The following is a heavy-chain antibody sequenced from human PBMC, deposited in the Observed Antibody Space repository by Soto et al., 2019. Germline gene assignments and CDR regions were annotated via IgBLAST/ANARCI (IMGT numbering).Heavy chain of an antibody. V-gene: IGHV1-3*01. Sequence: QVQLVQSGAEVKKPGASVKVSCKASGYTFTNYAIHWVRQGPGQRLEWMGWINAGNAKTKYSQKFQGRVTISRDTSASTAYMELSTLRSEGTAVYYCARDGAVAGNANFDYWGQGTLVTVSS. CDR3: ARDGAVAGNANFDY. CDR1: GYTFTNYA. J-gene: IGHJ4*02. D-gene: IGHD6-19*01. CDR2: INAGNAKT.